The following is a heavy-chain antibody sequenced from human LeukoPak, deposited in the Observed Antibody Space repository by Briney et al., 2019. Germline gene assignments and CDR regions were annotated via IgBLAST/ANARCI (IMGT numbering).Heavy chain of an antibody. V-gene: IGHV3-48*03. D-gene: IGHD1-26*01. CDR3: ARDSGSYSSD. J-gene: IGHJ4*02. CDR1: GFTFSSYE. Sequence: GGSLRLSCAASGFTFSSYEMNWVRQAPGKGLEGVSYISSSGSTIYYADSVKGRFTISRDKAKNSLYLQMNSLRAEDTAVYYCARDSGSYSSDWGQGTLVTVSS. CDR2: ISSSGSTI.